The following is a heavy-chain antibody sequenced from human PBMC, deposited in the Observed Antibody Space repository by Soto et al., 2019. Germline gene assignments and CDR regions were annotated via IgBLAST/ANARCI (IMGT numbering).Heavy chain of an antibody. V-gene: IGHV5-51*01. CDR1: GYSFTSYW. Sequence: PGESLKISCNGSGYSFTSYWIGWVRQMPGKGLEWMGIIYPGDSDTRYSPSFQGQVTISADKSISTAYLQWSSLKASDTAMYYCARQYLPYDFWSGYYPNDAFDIWGQGTMVTVSS. J-gene: IGHJ3*02. CDR2: IYPGDSDT. D-gene: IGHD3-3*01. CDR3: ARQYLPYDFWSGYYPNDAFDI.